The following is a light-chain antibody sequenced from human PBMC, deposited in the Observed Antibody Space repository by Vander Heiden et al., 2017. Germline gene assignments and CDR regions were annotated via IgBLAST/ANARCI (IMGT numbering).Light chain of an antibody. CDR1: QDISNY. J-gene: IGKJ2*01. CDR2: DAS. CDR3: QQDDNLPRT. Sequence: DIQTTLSPSSLSASGGDRVTITCQASQDISNYVNSYQQRPVKAPKLLIYDASNLETGVPSRLSASGSGTDFTFTISSLQPEDIATYYCQQDDNLPRTFGQGTKLEIK. V-gene: IGKV1-33*01.